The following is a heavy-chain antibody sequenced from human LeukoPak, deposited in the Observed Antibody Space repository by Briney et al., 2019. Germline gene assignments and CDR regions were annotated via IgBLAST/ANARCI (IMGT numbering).Heavy chain of an antibody. D-gene: IGHD1-14*01. CDR1: GFTFGNSW. CDR2: INADESTA. V-gene: IGHV3-74*01. J-gene: IGHJ3*01. CDR3: VVVVEPPDSDGFDV. Sequence: GGSLRLSCAASGFTFGNSWVHWVRQAPGKGLVWVSLINADESTATYADSVKGRFTISRDDARNTLSLQMNSLTIEDTAVYYCVVVVEPPDSDGFDVWGQGTMITVSS.